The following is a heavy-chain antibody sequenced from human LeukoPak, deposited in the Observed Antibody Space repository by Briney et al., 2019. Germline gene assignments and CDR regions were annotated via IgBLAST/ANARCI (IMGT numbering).Heavy chain of an antibody. CDR3: ARELVGIADY. J-gene: IGHJ4*02. CDR1: GFTFDDYA. CDR2: ISSSSSYI. Sequence: PGGSLRLSCAASGFTFDDYAMHWVRQAPGKGLEWVSSISSSSSYIYYADSVKGRFTISRDNAKNSLYLQMNSLRAEDTAVYYCARELVGIADYWGQGTLVTVSS. V-gene: IGHV3-21*01. D-gene: IGHD6-13*01.